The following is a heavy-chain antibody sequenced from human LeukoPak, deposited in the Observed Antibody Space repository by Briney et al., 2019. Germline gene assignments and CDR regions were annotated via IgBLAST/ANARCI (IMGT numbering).Heavy chain of an antibody. CDR1: GGSFSGYY. CDR2: INHSGST. D-gene: IGHD3-10*01. Sequence: TSETLSLTCAVYGGSFSGYYWSWIRQPPGKGLEWIGEINHSGSTNFNPSLKSLVSISVDTSKNQFSLKLSSVTAADTAVYYDARVPPCGVTIVRGVIINPNCKVPFDIWGQETMLSVP. CDR3: ARVPPCGVTIVRGVIINPNCKVPFDI. J-gene: IGHJ3*02. V-gene: IGHV4-34*01.